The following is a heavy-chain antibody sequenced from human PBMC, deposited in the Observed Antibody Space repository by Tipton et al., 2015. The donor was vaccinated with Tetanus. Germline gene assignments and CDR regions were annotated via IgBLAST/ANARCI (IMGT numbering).Heavy chain of an antibody. D-gene: IGHD2-15*01. J-gene: IGHJ4*02. CDR3: AKEFQRARIRFFDS. Sequence: SLRLSCAASGFTFSYYNLHWVRQAPGKGLEWVAVIPFDGRNERYADSVKGRFIISRDNSKNTLYLQMNSLRPGDTAVYYCAKEFQRARIRFFDSWGQGSQVTASS. CDR2: IPFDGRNE. V-gene: IGHV3-30*18. CDR1: GFTFSYYN.